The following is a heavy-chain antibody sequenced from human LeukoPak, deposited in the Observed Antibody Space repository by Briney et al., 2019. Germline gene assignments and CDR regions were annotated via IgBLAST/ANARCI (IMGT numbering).Heavy chain of an antibody. CDR2: MNPNSANT. J-gene: IGHJ6*02. CDR1: GYTFSNYD. V-gene: IGHV1-8*01. D-gene: IGHD2-2*01. CDR3: ARGGTRYCASTSCSDYYYYGVDV. Sequence: ASVKVSCKASGYTFSNYDINWVRQAYGQGLEWMGWMNPNSANTGHEQKFQGRVTMTTNTSINTAYMELSSLRSEDTALYYCARGGTRYCASTSCSDYYYYGVDVWGQGTTVTVSS.